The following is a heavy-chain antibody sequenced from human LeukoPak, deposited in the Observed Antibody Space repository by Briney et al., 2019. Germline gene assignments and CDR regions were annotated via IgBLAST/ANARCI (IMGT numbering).Heavy chain of an antibody. J-gene: IGHJ4*02. CDR3: ARSRYYDSSGYYYFDY. V-gene: IGHV4-4*07. CDR2: IYTSGSA. D-gene: IGHD3-22*01. CDR1: GGSISSYY. Sequence: KSSETLSLTCTVSGGSISSYYWSWIRQPAGKGLEWIGRIYTSGSANYNPSLKSRVTMSVDTSKNQFSLKLSSVTAADTAAYYCARSRYYDSSGYYYFDYWGQGTLVTVSS.